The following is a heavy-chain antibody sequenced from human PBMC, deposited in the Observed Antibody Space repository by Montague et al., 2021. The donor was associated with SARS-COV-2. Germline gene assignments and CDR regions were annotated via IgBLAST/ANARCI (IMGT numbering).Heavy chain of an antibody. D-gene: IGHD3-10*01. Sequence: SLRLSCAASGFTFDDYAMYWVRQAPGKGLEWVSGINWNSGSIGYXDSVKGRFTISRDNAENSLYLQMNSLRAEDTALYYCAKDGLIRGVNYFDYWGQGTLVTVSS. CDR1: GFTFDDYA. J-gene: IGHJ4*02. CDR3: AKDGLIRGVNYFDY. CDR2: INWNSGSI. V-gene: IGHV3-9*01.